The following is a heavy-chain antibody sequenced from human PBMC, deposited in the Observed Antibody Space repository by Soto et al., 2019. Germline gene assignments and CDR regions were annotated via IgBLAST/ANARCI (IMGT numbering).Heavy chain of an antibody. Sequence: QVQLQESGPGLVRPSGTLSLTCAVSGDSINSNYCWTWVRQPPGKGLEWIAEIYYSGGTSYNPSPKSRVTLSMDKSKNQFSLKLTSVPAADTAIYYCARDTGWGLGYWGQGTLVTVSS. J-gene: IGHJ4*02. CDR3: ARDTGWGLGY. CDR2: IYYSGGT. D-gene: IGHD6-19*01. V-gene: IGHV4-4*02. CDR1: GDSINSNYC.